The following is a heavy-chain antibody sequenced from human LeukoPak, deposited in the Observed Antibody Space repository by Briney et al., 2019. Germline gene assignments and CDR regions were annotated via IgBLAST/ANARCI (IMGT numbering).Heavy chain of an antibody. CDR2: MSYDENNE. D-gene: IGHD1-26*01. Sequence: GSSLRLSCGACGFSYSSYAMQWVRQAPGKGLVGVAVMSYDENNEYYADSVKGRFTISGDNSKNTLFLQMNSLRAEDTAVYYCARDDSGASTSYWGQGTLVTVSS. CDR1: GFSYSSYA. V-gene: IGHV3-30-3*01. J-gene: IGHJ4*02. CDR3: ARDDSGASTSY.